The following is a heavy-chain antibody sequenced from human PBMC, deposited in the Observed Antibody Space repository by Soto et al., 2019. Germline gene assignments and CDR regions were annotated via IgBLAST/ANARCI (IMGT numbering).Heavy chain of an antibody. J-gene: IGHJ4*02. CDR3: AREGRMATFDY. CDR1: GGSVSADRYF. V-gene: IGHV4-61*01. Sequence: SETLSLTCTVSGGSVSADRYFWSWVRQPPGKGLEWIGYFYYSGSTKYNPSLKSRVTILEDTSKNQFSLKLNSVTAADTAVYYCAREGRMATFDYWGQGALVTVS. CDR2: FYYSGST. D-gene: IGHD5-12*01.